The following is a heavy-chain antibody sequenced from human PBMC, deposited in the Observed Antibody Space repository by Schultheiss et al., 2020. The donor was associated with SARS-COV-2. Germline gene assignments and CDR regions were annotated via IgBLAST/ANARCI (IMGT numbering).Heavy chain of an antibody. V-gene: IGHV3-30*04. CDR2: ISYDGSNK. D-gene: IGHD3-3*01. CDR3: ARVPRFYYMDV. J-gene: IGHJ6*03. CDR1: GFTFSSYA. Sequence: GESLKISCAASGFTFSSYAMHWVRQAPGKGLEWVAVISYDGSNKYYADSVKGRFTISRDNSKNTLYLQMNSLRAEDTAVYYCARVPRFYYMDVWGKGTTVTVSS.